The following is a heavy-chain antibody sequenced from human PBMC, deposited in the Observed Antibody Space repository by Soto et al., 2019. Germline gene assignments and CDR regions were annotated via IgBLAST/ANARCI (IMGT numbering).Heavy chain of an antibody. V-gene: IGHV1-18*01. CDR2: ISAYNGNT. CDR1: GYTFTSYG. D-gene: IGHD2-8*01. Sequence: ASVKVSCKASGYTFTSYGISWVRQAPGQGLEWMGWISAYNGNTNYAQKLQGRVTMTTDTATSTAYMELRSLRSDDTAVYYCASLNKYASNGDAFDIWGQGTMVTVSS. CDR3: ASLNKYASNGDAFDI. J-gene: IGHJ3*02.